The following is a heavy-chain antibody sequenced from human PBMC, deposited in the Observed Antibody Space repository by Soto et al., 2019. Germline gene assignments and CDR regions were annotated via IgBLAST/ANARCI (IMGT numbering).Heavy chain of an antibody. J-gene: IGHJ3*01. CDR3: ARDQLYDNDISGRTLKAFDV. CDR2: IGIGSSTK. CDR1: GFTFRNYV. D-gene: IGHD3-22*01. V-gene: IGHV3-48*01. Sequence: PGGSLRLSCAASGFTFRNYVMNWVRQAPGKGLEWVSYIGIGSSTKYYADSVKGRFTISRDNAKNSLYLQMNSLRAEDTAVYYCARDQLYDNDISGRTLKAFDVWGQATMLSLSS.